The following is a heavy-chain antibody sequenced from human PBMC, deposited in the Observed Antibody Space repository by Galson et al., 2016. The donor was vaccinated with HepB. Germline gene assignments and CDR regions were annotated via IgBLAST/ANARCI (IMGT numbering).Heavy chain of an antibody. Sequence: SLRLSCAASGFTFTSYWMNWVRQTPGKGLELVANTDQGGNNKYYVDSVQGRFTIYRDNVKNSVVLQMNSLRAEDTAIYYCATLGHGTHDYWGQGTLVTVSS. CDR1: GFTFTSYW. V-gene: IGHV3-7*03. CDR3: ATLGHGTHDY. J-gene: IGHJ4*02. CDR2: TDQGGNNK. D-gene: IGHD3-16*01.